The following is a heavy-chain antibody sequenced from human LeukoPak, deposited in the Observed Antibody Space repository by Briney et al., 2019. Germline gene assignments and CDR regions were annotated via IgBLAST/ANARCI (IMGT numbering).Heavy chain of an antibody. D-gene: IGHD6-19*01. V-gene: IGHV3-9*01. CDR3: AKDIQWLVRGAFDY. CDR1: GFTFDDYA. J-gene: IGHJ4*02. CDR2: ISWNSGSI. Sequence: GGSLRLSCAASGFTFDDYAMPWVRQAPGEGLGWVSGISWNSGSIGYADSVKGRFTISRDNAKNSLYLQMNSLRAEDTALYYCAKDIQWLVRGAFDYWGQGTLVTVSS.